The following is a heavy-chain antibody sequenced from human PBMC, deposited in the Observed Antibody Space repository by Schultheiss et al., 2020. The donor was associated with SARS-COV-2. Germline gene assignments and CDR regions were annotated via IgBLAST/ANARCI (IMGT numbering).Heavy chain of an antibody. V-gene: IGHV3-33*01. D-gene: IGHD3-10*01. CDR2: IWYDGSNN. Sequence: GGSLRLSCAASGFTFSSYGMHWVRQAPGKGLEWVAVIWYDGSNNYYADSVKGRFTISRDNSKNTLYLQMNSLRAEDTAVYYCARDRPYYGSGIDYWGQGTLVTVSS. CDR1: GFTFSSYG. CDR3: ARDRPYYGSGIDY. J-gene: IGHJ4*02.